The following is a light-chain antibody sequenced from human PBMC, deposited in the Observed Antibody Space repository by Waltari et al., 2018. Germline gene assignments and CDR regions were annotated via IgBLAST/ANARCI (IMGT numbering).Light chain of an antibody. V-gene: IGLV3-19*01. J-gene: IGLJ2*01. CDR3: HSRDASGVGGS. CDR1: GLRSYY. CDR2: DKN. Sequence: SSELTQDPAVSVAMGQTVPITFQGNGLRSYYASWYQQRPGQAPILIMYDKNNRPSGVPDRFSGSNSDNTASLTITGAQAEDEASYYCHSRDASGVGGSFGGGTKLTVL.